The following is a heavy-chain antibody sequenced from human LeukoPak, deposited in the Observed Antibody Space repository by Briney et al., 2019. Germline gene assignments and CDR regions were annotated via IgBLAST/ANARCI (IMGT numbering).Heavy chain of an antibody. Sequence: GGSLRLFCAASGFTFSSYSMNWVRQAPGKGLEWVSSISSSSSYIYYADSVKGRFTISRDNAKNSLYLQMNSLRAEDTAVYYCARLAVAGTWGFDYWGQGTLVTVSS. CDR2: ISSSSSYI. J-gene: IGHJ4*02. CDR1: GFTFSSYS. V-gene: IGHV3-21*01. D-gene: IGHD6-19*01. CDR3: ARLAVAGTWGFDY.